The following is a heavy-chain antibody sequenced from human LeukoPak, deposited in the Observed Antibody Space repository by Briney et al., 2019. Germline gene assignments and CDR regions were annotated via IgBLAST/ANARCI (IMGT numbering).Heavy chain of an antibody. CDR1: RFSFTTTW. CDR2: INKDGGVK. CDR3: ERDGYSGNDFAFDI. D-gene: IGHD5-12*01. V-gene: IGHV3-7*01. Sequence: GGSLRLSCAASRFSFTTTWMSWVRQAPGKGLEWVANINKDGGVKYYVDSVKGRFIISRDNAKNSLYLQMNSLRAEDTAVYFCERDGYSGNDFAFDIWGQGTMVAVSS. J-gene: IGHJ3*02.